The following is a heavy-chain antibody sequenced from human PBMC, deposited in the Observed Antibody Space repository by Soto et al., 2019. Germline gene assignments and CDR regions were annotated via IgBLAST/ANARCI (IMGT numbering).Heavy chain of an antibody. CDR3: ARDAPPDDEYPDDY. CDR2: INPSGGST. J-gene: IGHJ4*02. Sequence: QVQLVQSGAEVKKPGSSVKVSCKASGGTFSSYAISWVRQAPGQGLEWMGIINPSGGSTSYAQKFQGRVIMPRDTSTSTVYMELSSLRSEDTAVYYCARDAPPDDEYPDDYCGEGTLVTVSS. V-gene: IGHV1-46*01. D-gene: IGHD2-2*02. CDR1: GGTFSSYA.